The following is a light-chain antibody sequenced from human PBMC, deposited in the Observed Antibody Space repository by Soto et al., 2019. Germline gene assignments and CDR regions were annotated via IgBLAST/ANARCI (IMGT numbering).Light chain of an antibody. CDR2: DVS. V-gene: IGLV2-14*01. CDR3: SSYTSSSTLV. CDR1: SSDVGGYNS. J-gene: IGLJ2*01. Sequence: QSALTQPASVSGSPGQSITFSCTGTSSDVGGYNSVSWYQQDPGKAPKLIIYDVSNRPSGVSNRFSGSKSGNTASLTISGLQAEDEADYYCSSYTSSSTLVFGGGTKVTVL.